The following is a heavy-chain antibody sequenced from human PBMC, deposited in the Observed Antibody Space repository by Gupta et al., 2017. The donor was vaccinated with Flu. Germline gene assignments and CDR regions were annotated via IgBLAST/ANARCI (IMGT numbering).Heavy chain of an antibody. CDR3: AREGTAYYYDSSGYDPYFDY. Sequence: QVQLVESGGGVVQPGRSLRLSCAASGFTFSSYGMHWVRQAPGKGLEWVAVIWYDGSNKYYADSVKGRFTISRDNSKNTLYLQMNSLRAEDTAVYYCAREGTAYYYDSSGYDPYFDYWGQGTLVTVSS. J-gene: IGHJ4*02. CDR1: GFTFSSYG. V-gene: IGHV3-33*01. D-gene: IGHD3-22*01. CDR2: IWYDGSNK.